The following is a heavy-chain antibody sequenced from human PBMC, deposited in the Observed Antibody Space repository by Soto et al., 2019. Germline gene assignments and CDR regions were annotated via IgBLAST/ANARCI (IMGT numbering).Heavy chain of an antibody. Sequence: QVQLQESGPGLVKPSGTLSLTCSVSGDTISSRNWWSWVRQSPGKGLEWIGEISHSGTTKYNASLKSRVVVSLDMSKRQFSLKLTSVTAADTAVYFCARRDECTNGLCWMNYFDSWGQGILVTVSS. CDR3: ARRDECTNGLCWMNYFDS. J-gene: IGHJ4*02. CDR1: GDTISSRNW. D-gene: IGHD2-8*01. CDR2: ISHSGTT. V-gene: IGHV4-4*02.